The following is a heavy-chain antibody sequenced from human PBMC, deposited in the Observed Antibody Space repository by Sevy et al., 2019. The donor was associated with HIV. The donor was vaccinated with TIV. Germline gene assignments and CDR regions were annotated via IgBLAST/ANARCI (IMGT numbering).Heavy chain of an antibody. CDR1: GGSISSYY. CDR3: ARVVPGYCSGGRCFESGHDAFDI. CDR2: IYTRGST. J-gene: IGHJ3*02. D-gene: IGHD2-15*01. Sequence: SETLSLTCTVSGGSISSYYWSWIRQPAGKGLEWIGRIYTRGSTNYNPSLKSRVTMSVDTSKNQFSLKLSSVTAADTAVYYCARVVPGYCSGGRCFESGHDAFDIWGQGTMVTVSS. V-gene: IGHV4-4*07.